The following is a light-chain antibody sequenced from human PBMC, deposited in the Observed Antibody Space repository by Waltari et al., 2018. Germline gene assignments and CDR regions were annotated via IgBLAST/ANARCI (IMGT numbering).Light chain of an antibody. Sequence: QSALTQPASVSGSPGQSIPISCPGTTSTVGSYNLVPWYQHHPGKAPRLIIYEGSARPSGISNRFSGSTSANTASLTISGLQTEDEADYYCCSYAGSSTWVFGGGTKVTVL. V-gene: IGLV2-23*01. CDR3: CSYAGSSTWV. CDR2: EGS. J-gene: IGLJ3*02. CDR1: TSTVGSYNL.